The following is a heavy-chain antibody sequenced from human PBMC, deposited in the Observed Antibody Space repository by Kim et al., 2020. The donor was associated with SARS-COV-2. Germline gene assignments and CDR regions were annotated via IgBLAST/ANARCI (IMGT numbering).Heavy chain of an antibody. CDR3: AKSQTTIVGLVPSEYNGMDV. Sequence: GRFTISSDNSKNTLFLQMNSLRAEDTAVYYCAKSQTTIVGLVPSEYNGMDVWGQGTTVTVSS. J-gene: IGHJ6*02. V-gene: IGHV3-30*02. D-gene: IGHD3-3*01.